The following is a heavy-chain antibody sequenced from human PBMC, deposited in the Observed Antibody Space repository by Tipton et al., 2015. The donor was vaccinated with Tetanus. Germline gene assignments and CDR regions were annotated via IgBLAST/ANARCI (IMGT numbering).Heavy chain of an antibody. J-gene: IGHJ4*02. CDR2: ISGSGKST. CDR3: AKERGLVAPAAIEY. CDR1: GFTFDDYA. V-gene: IGHV3-23*01. Sequence: SLRLSCAASGFTFDDYAMHWVRQAPGKGLEWVSTISGSGKSTYNVDSVMGRFTLSRDNSNNTLFLQIDNLRAEDTAIYFCAKERGLVAPAAIEYWGRGTLVTVSS. D-gene: IGHD2-2*01.